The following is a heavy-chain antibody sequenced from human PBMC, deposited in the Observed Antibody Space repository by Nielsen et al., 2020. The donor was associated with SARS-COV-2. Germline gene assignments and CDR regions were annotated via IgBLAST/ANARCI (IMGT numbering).Heavy chain of an antibody. Sequence: WIRQPPGKGLEWVAVISYDGSNKYYADSVKGRFTISRDNAKNSLYLQMNSLRAEDTAVCYCARDMPPEVVVVPAAHNWFDPWGQGTLVTVSS. CDR2: ISYDGSNK. J-gene: IGHJ5*02. V-gene: IGHV3-33*05. CDR3: ARDMPPEVVVVPAAHNWFDP. D-gene: IGHD2-2*01.